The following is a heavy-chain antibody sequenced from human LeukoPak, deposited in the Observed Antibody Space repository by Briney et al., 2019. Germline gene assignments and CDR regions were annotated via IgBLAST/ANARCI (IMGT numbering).Heavy chain of an antibody. CDR2: ISGYTGHT. CDR1: GYTFTSYG. CDR3: ARGPGIAVAGVFDY. V-gene: IGHV1-18*04. Sequence: ASVKVSCKASGYTFTSYGINWVRQAPGQGLEWLGWISGYTGHTNYVQKIQGSVTMTTDTSTNTAYMELRSLRSDDTAVYYCARGPGIAVAGVFDYWGQGSLVTVSS. J-gene: IGHJ4*02. D-gene: IGHD6-19*01.